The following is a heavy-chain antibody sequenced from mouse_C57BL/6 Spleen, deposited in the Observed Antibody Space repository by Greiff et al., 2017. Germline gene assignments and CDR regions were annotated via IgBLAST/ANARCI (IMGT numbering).Heavy chain of an antibody. D-gene: IGHD4-1*01. CDR1: GYTFTSYW. CDR2: IHPNSGST. Sequence: QVQLQQPGAELVKPGASVKLSCKASGYTFTSYWMHWVKQRPGQGLEWIGMIHPNSGSTNYNEKFKSKATLTVDKSSSTAYMQLSSLTSEDSAVYYCARTDWDWYVDVCGTGTAVTVSS. CDR3: ARTDWDWYVDV. V-gene: IGHV1-64*01. J-gene: IGHJ1*03.